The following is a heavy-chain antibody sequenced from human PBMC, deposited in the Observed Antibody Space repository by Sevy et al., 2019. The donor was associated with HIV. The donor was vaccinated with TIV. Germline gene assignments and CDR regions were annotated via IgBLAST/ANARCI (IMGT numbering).Heavy chain of an antibody. CDR2: FDPEDGER. Sequence: ASVKVSCKVSGYTLTQLSMHWVRQAPGKGLEWLGSFDPEDGERIYAQKFQGRFTMTEEISTDTAYMELSSLRSEDTAIYYCATGREYYEGNSGYFDYWGQGTLVTVSS. CDR1: GYTLTQLS. J-gene: IGHJ4*02. CDR3: ATGREYYEGNSGYFDY. D-gene: IGHD3-3*01. V-gene: IGHV1-24*01.